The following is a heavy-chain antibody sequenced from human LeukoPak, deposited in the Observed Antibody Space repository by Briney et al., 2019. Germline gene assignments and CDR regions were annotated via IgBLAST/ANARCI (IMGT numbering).Heavy chain of an antibody. D-gene: IGHD3-10*01. V-gene: IGHV3-21*01. J-gene: IGHJ3*02. CDR1: GFTFSSYA. Sequence: GGSLRLSCAGSGFTFSSYAMNWVRQAPGKGLEWVSSISHSGSLSYADSVKGRFTISRDNAKNSLYLQMNSLRAEDTAVYYCARVGYFLVGELFLGDAFDIWGQGTMVAVSS. CDR2: ISHSGSL. CDR3: ARVGYFLVGELFLGDAFDI.